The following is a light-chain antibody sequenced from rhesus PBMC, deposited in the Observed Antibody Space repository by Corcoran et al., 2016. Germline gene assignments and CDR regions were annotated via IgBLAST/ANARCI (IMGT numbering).Light chain of an antibody. J-gene: IGKJ1*01. Sequence: DIQMTQPPSSLPASVGDKVTITCRASQGISSWLAWYQQKPGKAPKLLIYKASSLQSGVASRFSGSGSETAFTPTLSSLQPEDFATYYCLQYSSSPRSFGQGTKVGIK. CDR2: KAS. CDR1: QGISSW. CDR3: LQYSSSPRS. V-gene: IGKV1-22*01.